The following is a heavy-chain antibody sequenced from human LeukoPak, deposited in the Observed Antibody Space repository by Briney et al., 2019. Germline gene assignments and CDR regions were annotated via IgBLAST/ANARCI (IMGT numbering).Heavy chain of an antibody. J-gene: IGHJ4*02. V-gene: IGHV3-30-3*01. D-gene: IGHD2-2*01. CDR1: GFTFSSYA. CDR3: ARAVFPLNIVVVPAAKTYFDY. Sequence: PGGSLRLSCAASGFTFSSYAMHWVRQAPGKGLEWVAVISYDGSNKYYADSVKGRFTISRDNSKNKLYLQMNSLRAEDTAVYYCARAVFPLNIVVVPAAKTYFDYWGQGTLVTVSS. CDR2: ISYDGSNK.